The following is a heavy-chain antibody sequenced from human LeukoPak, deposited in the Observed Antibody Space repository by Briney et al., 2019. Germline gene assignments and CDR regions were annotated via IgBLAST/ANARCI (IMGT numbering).Heavy chain of an antibody. J-gene: IGHJ3*01. D-gene: IGHD6-25*01. V-gene: IGHV3-33*01. CDR2: IWSHGNRK. CDR3: ARDSAADDNDFDV. CDR1: GFSFSSYG. Sequence: GGSLRLSCIPSGFSFSSYGTHWVRQAPGKGLEWVAVIWSHGNRKHHSDSVEGRFAISRDNSKNILYLQMNNLRAEDTALYYCARDSAADDNDFDVWGQGTMVTVSS.